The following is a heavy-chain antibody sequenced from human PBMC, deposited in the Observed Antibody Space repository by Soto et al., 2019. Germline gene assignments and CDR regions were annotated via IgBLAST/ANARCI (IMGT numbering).Heavy chain of an antibody. J-gene: IGHJ5*02. CDR2: TYYRSKGYS. D-gene: IGHD2-15*01. V-gene: IGHV6-1*01. Sequence: SQTLSLTCAISGDSVSSNSAAWNWISQSPSRGLEWLGRTYYRSKGYSDDAVSVKSRMSFNPDTAKRQFALQLNCVTAEDARVNYYERGYCSGGSCWAWSSWLETWGQGTLVTVSS. CDR1: GDSVSSNSAA. CDR3: ERGYCSGGSCWAWSSWLET.